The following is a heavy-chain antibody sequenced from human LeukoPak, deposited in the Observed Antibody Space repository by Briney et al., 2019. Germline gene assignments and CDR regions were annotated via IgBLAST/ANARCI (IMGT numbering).Heavy chain of an antibody. D-gene: IGHD3-22*01. Sequence: GSSVKVSCKASGGNFSNYVINWVRQAPGQGLEWLGWVAPDNRTDYTERIKGRVTMTRDPFTNTAYMELRTLRSDDTGIYFCAREDASKYDHWGPGTLVAVSS. CDR3: AREDASKYDH. V-gene: IGHV1-18*01. J-gene: IGHJ4*02. CDR2: VAPDNRT. CDR1: GGNFSNYV.